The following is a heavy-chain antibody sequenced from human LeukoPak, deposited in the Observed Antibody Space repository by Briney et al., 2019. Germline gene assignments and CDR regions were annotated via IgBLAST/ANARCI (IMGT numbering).Heavy chain of an antibody. Sequence: GGSLRLSCAASGFTFSSYSMNWVRQAPGKGLEWVSSISSSSSYIYYADSVKGRFTISRDNAKNSLYLQMNSLRAEDTAVYYCARSEGSGSYYNSYYYYMDVWGKGTTVTVSS. V-gene: IGHV3-21*01. CDR3: ARSEGSGSYYNSYYYYMDV. CDR2: ISSSSSYI. CDR1: GFTFSSYS. D-gene: IGHD3-10*01. J-gene: IGHJ6*03.